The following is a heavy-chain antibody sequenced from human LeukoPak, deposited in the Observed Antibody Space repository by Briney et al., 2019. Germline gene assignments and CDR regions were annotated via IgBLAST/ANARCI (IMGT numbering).Heavy chain of an antibody. D-gene: IGHD1-26*01. V-gene: IGHV3-74*01. CDR2: INSDGSST. CDR3: ARVSSRIVGATYIPALNDY. CDR1: GFTFSSYW. Sequence: GGSLRLSCAASGFTFSSYWMHWVRQAPGKGLVWVSRINSDGSSTSYADSVKGRFTISRDNAKNTLYLQMNSLRAEDTAVYYCARVSSRIVGATYIPALNDYWGQGTLVTGSS. J-gene: IGHJ4*02.